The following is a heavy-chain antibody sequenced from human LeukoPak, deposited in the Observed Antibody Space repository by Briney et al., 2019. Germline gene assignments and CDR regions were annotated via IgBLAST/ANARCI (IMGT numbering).Heavy chain of an antibody. CDR3: ARGYCTSTSCYFDY. D-gene: IGHD2-2*01. J-gene: IGHJ4*02. CDR2: IKQDGSEK. V-gene: IGHV3-7*01. Sequence: PGGSLRLSCAASGFTFSSYWMSWVRQAPGKGLDWEANIKQDGSEKYYVDSVKGRFTISRDNAKNSLYLQMNSLRAEDTAVYYCARGYCTSTSCYFDYWGQGTLVTVSS. CDR1: GFTFSSYW.